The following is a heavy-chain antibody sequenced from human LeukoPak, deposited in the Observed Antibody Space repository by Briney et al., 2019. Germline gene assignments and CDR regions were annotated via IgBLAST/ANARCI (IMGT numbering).Heavy chain of an antibody. V-gene: IGHV3-74*03. Sequence: GGSLRLSCEASGFTFSRYWMHWVRQAPGKGLMWVSRISPDGSTTLYADSVKGRFTISRDNAKNTLYLQMNSLRAEDTAVYYCAKDSEQWLVGGWFDPWGQGTLVTVSS. CDR1: GFTFSRYW. J-gene: IGHJ5*02. CDR3: AKDSEQWLVGGWFDP. CDR2: ISPDGSTT. D-gene: IGHD6-19*01.